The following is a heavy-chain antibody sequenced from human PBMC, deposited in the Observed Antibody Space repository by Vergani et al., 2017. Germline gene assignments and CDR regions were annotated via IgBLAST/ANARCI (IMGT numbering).Heavy chain of an antibody. D-gene: IGHD1-14*01. J-gene: IGHJ6*02. V-gene: IGHV4-61*02. CDR2: FYTGGGT. CDR1: GGSISSGSYY. Sequence: QVQLQESGPGLVRPSQTLSLTCTVSGGSISSGSYYWCWFRQPAGKGLGWIWSFYTGGGTSYNPSLKSRVTISVDTSKNQFSLQLSSVTAADTAVYYCARDPLNRTTWPFLLLDMDVWGQGTTVTVSS. CDR3: ARDPLNRTTWPFLLLDMDV.